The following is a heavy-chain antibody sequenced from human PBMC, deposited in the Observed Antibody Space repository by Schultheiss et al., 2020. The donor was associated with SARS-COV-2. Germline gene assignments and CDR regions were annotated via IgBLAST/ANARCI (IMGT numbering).Heavy chain of an antibody. CDR3: ARDNTYYGPMDV. CDR2: ISGSGGAT. Sequence: GGSLRLSCTVSGGSVSSGSDHWSWIRQPPGKGLEWVSGISGSGGATYYADSVTGRFTISRDNSKNTLYLQMNSLRAEDTAVYYCARDNTYYGPMDVWGQGTAVTVSS. J-gene: IGHJ6*02. V-gene: IGHV3-23*01. CDR1: GGSVSSGSDH. D-gene: IGHD3-10*01.